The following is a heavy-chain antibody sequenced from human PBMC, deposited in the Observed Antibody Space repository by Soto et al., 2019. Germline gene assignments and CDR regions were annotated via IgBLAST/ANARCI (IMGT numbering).Heavy chain of an antibody. CDR2: INPSGGST. J-gene: IGHJ4*02. CDR3: ARGGHIAVVTASFDY. D-gene: IGHD2-21*02. CDR1: GYTLTNYY. V-gene: IGHV1-46*03. Sequence: GASVKVSCKASGYTLTNYYVHWVRQAPGQGLGWMGIINPSGGSTSYAQNFQGRVTMTRDTSTSTVYMELSSLRSADTAVYYCARGGHIAVVTASFDYWGQGTLVTVSS.